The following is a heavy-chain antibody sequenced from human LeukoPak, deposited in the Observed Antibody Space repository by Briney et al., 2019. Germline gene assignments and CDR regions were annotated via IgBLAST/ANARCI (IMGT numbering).Heavy chain of an antibody. V-gene: IGHV4-30-2*01. CDR2: IYYAGYA. CDR3: ARESHYDSSGYNYFDS. D-gene: IGHD3-22*01. J-gene: IGHJ4*02. Sequence: SQTLSLTCVVSGDSISSGAYSWNWLRQPPGTGLEWIGYIYYAGYANYNPSLKSRVTMSVERSKNQFSLKLRSATAADTAMYFCARESHYDSSGYNYFDSWGQGVLVTVSS. CDR1: GDSISSGAYS.